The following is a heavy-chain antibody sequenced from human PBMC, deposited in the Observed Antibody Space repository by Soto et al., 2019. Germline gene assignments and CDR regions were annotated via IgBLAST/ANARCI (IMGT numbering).Heavy chain of an antibody. CDR2: IYHSGST. Sequence: PSETLSLTCAVSSGSISSSNWWSWVRQPPGKGLEWIGEIYHSGSTNYNPSLKSRVTISVDKSKNQFSLKLSSVTAADTAVYYCARAFWDAGLGFLEWLLDYYYYYMDVWGKGTTVTVSS. V-gene: IGHV4-4*02. D-gene: IGHD3-3*01. J-gene: IGHJ6*03. CDR3: ARAFWDAGLGFLEWLLDYYYYYMDV. CDR1: SGSISSSNW.